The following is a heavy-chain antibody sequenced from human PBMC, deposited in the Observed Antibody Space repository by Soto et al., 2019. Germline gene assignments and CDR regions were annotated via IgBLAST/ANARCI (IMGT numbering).Heavy chain of an antibody. V-gene: IGHV1-46*01. CDR2: INPSGGST. CDR3: ARDSELAAAVFYVMDV. D-gene: IGHD6-13*01. J-gene: IGHJ6*02. CDR1: GYTFTSYY. Sequence: ASVKVSCKASGYTFTSYYMHWVRQAPGQGLEWMGIINPSGGSTSYAQKFQGRVTMTRDTSTSTVYMELSSLRSEDTAVYYCARDSELAAAVFYVMDVWGQRTTVTVSS.